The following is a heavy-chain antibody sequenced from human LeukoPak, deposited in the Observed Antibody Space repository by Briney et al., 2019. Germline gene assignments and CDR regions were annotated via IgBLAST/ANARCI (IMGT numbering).Heavy chain of an antibody. CDR1: GGSFSGYY. CDR3: PVAGLLDAFDI. J-gene: IGHJ3*02. D-gene: IGHD2-15*01. Sequence: SGTLSLTCAVYGGSFSGYYWSWIRQPPGKGLEWIGEINHSGSTNYNPSLKSRVTISVDTSKNQFSLKLSSATAADTAVYYCPVAGLLDAFDIWGQGTMVTVSS. V-gene: IGHV4-34*01. CDR2: INHSGST.